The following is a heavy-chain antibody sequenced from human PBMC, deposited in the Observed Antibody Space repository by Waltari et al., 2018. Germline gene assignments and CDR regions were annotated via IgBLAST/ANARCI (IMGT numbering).Heavy chain of an antibody. D-gene: IGHD6-19*01. J-gene: IGHJ6*02. CDR2: IYHSGRT. V-gene: IGHV4-4*02. CDR1: GGSISSSNW. Sequence: QVQLQESGPGLVKPSGTLSLTCAVSGGSISSSNWWSWVRQPPGKGLEGIGEIYHSGRTNYNPSLRGRGTISVYKSKNQFSLKLSSVTAADTAVYYCASRGLSYYYYGMDVWGQGTTVTVSS. CDR3: ASRGLSYYYYGMDV.